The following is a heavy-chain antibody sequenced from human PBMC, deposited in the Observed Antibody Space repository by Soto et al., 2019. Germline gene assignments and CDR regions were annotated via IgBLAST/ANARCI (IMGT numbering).Heavy chain of an antibody. V-gene: IGHV4-59*01. CDR1: GFYIISDY. J-gene: IGHJ4*02. D-gene: IGHD3-16*02. CDR3: ARTVIGGFDY. CDR2: IYYSGST. Sequence: SETLSLTCTVSGFYIISDYWSWIRQPPGKGLEWIAYIYYSGSTNYNPSLKSRVAISGDTSKNQFSLKLSSVTAADTAVYYCARTVIGGFDYWGQGTLVTVSS.